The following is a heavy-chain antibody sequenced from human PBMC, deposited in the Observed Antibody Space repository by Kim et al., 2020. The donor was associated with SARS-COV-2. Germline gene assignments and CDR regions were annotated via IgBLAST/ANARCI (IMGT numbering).Heavy chain of an antibody. CDR3: AKGFQENYYGSGGMDV. J-gene: IGHJ6*02. Sequence: GGSLRLSCAASGFTFSSYGMHWVRQAPGKGLEWVAVISYDGSNKYYADSVKGRFTISRDNSKNTLYLQMNSLRAEDTAVYYCAKGFQENYYGSGGMDVWGQGTTVTVSS. V-gene: IGHV3-30*18. CDR1: GFTFSSYG. CDR2: ISYDGSNK. D-gene: IGHD3-10*01.